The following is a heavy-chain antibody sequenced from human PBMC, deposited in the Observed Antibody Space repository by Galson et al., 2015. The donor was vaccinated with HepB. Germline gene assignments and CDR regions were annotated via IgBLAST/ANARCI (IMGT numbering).Heavy chain of an antibody. CDR2: FDPEDGET. J-gene: IGHJ4*02. D-gene: IGHD5-18*01. CDR3: ATVGKKIQLWDFYYFDY. CDR1: GYTLTELS. V-gene: IGHV1-24*01. Sequence: SVKVSCKVSGYTLTELSMHWVRQAPGKGLEWMGGFDPEDGETIYAQKFQGRVTMTEDTSTDTAYMELSSLRSEDTAVYYCATVGKKIQLWDFYYFDYWGQGTLVTVSS.